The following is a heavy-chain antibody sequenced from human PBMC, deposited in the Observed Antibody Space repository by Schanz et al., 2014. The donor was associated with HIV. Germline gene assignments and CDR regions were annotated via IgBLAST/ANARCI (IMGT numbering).Heavy chain of an antibody. CDR1: GFSFLRYE. CDR2: LSGSGDRT. D-gene: IGHD3-22*01. V-gene: IGHV3-23*04. Sequence: EGQLVESGGGLVQPGGSLRISCVASGFSFLRYEMSWVRQAPGKGLEWLSTLSGSGDRTYYADSVKGRVTISRDNSKNTLYLQMTTLRIDDTAVYYCAKPEYDSRGSSQSHFDYWGQGTMVTVS. J-gene: IGHJ4*03. CDR3: AKPEYDSRGSSQSHFDY.